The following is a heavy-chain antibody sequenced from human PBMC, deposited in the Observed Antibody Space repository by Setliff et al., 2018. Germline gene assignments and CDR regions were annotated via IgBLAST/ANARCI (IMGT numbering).Heavy chain of an antibody. CDR1: GGSISSTNW. V-gene: IGHV4-4*02. CDR3: TVYNTGSSKDHY. Sequence: LSLTCAVSGGSISSTNWWSWVRQPPGKGLEWIGEINHSGSTNYNPSLKSRVTISVDTSKNQFSLKLSSVTAADTALYYCTVYNTGSSKDHYWGQGTPVTVSS. J-gene: IGHJ4*02. CDR2: INHSGST. D-gene: IGHD2-8*02.